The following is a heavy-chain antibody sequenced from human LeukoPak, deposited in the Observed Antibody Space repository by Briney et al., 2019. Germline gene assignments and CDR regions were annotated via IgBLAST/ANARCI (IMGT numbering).Heavy chain of an antibody. J-gene: IGHJ3*02. CDR2: FDPEDGEI. V-gene: IGHV1-24*01. CDR3: ATRRGRYHSLGAFDI. D-gene: IGHD1-1*01. CDR1: GYTLTELS. Sequence: RASVKVSCKVSGYTLTELSMHWVRQAPGKGLEWVGGFDPEDGEIIYVQKFQGRVTMTEDTSTDTAYMELSSLRSEDTAVYYCATRRGRYHSLGAFDIWGQGTMVTVSS.